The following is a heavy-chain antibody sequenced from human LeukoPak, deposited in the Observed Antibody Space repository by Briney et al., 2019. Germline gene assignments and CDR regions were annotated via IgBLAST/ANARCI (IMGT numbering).Heavy chain of an antibody. CDR3: ARDRGLRLGELSLFPD. D-gene: IGHD3-16*02. V-gene: IGHV3-7*03. CDR1: GFTFSSYW. CDR2: IKQDGSEK. Sequence: PGGSLRLSCAASGFTFSSYWMSWVRQAPGKGLEWVANIKQDGSEKYYVDSVEGRFTISRDNAKNSLYLQMNSLRSEDTAVYYCARDRGLRLGELSLFPDWGQGTLVTVSS. J-gene: IGHJ4*02.